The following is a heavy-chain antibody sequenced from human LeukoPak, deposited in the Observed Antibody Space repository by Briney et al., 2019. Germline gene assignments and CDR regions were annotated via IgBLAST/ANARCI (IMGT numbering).Heavy chain of an antibody. CDR1: GYTFTSYA. CDR2: INAGNGNT. Sequence: ASVKVSCKASGYTFTSYAMHWVRQAPGQRLEWMGWINAGNGNTKYSQEFQGRVTITRDTSASTAYMELSSLRSEYMAVYYCAREGYDSSGQPYYYYYMDVWGKGTTVTVSS. V-gene: IGHV1-3*03. J-gene: IGHJ6*03. D-gene: IGHD3-22*01. CDR3: AREGYDSSGQPYYYYYMDV.